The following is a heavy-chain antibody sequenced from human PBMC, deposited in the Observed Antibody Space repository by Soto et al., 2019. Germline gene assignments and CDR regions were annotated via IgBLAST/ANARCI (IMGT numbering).Heavy chain of an antibody. CDR1: GGSVNSGSYY. J-gene: IGHJ6*02. CDR3: ARDSYFDLKRGGYYYYAMDV. CDR2: IYYSGSA. V-gene: IGHV4-61*01. Sequence: SETLSLTCTVSGGSVNSGSYYWSWIRQPPGKGLEWVGHIYYSGSATYNPSLQSRVTILVDTSKDQSSLKLTSVTAADTAVYYCARDSYFDLKRGGYYYYAMDVWGQGTTVTVSS. D-gene: IGHD3-10*01.